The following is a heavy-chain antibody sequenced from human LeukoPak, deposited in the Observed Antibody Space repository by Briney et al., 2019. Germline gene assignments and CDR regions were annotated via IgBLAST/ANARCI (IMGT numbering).Heavy chain of an antibody. V-gene: IGHV3-7*01. CDR1: GFTFSSYW. CDR2: IKQDGSEK. D-gene: IGHD3-22*01. J-gene: IGHJ4*02. Sequence: GGSLRLSCAASGFTFSSYWISWVRQAPGKGLEWVANIKQDGSEKYYVDSVKGRFTISRDNAKNSLYLQMNSLRAEDTAVYYCARGLDYYDSSGGDDYWGQGTLVTVSS. CDR3: ARGLDYYDSSGGDDY.